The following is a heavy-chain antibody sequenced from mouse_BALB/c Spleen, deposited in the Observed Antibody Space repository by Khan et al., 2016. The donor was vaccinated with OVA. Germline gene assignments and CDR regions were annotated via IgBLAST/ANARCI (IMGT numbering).Heavy chain of an antibody. CDR1: GFTFSNFW. Sequence: EVKLEESGGGLVQPGGSMKLSCVASGFTFSNFWMNWVRQYPEKGLEWGAEIRLKSNNYATHYAESVKGRFTISRDDSKSSVNLQMKNLRAEDTCIYYCSRPGGYYAWFAYWGQGTLVTVSA. J-gene: IGHJ3*01. D-gene: IGHD2-3*01. CDR2: IRLKSNNYAT. V-gene: IGHV6-6*02. CDR3: SRPGGYYAWFAY.